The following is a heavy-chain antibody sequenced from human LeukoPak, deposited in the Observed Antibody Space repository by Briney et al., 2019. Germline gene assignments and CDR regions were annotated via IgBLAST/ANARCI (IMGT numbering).Heavy chain of an antibody. CDR3: ARLPGIAAAGTGRDGFDP. D-gene: IGHD6-13*01. J-gene: IGHJ5*02. CDR1: GYSFTSYW. Sequence: GESLKISCKGSGYSFTSYWIAWVRQMPGKGLEWMGIIYPGDSDTRYSPSFQGQVTISADKSISTAYLQWSSLKASDTAMYYCARLPGIAAAGTGRDGFDPWGQGTLVTVSS. CDR2: IYPGDSDT. V-gene: IGHV5-51*01.